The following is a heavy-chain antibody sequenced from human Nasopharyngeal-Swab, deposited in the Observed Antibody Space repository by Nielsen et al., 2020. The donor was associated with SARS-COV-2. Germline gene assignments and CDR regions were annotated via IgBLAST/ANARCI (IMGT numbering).Heavy chain of an antibody. J-gene: IGHJ4*02. CDR1: GFPLSTSGVG. Sequence: SGPTLVKPTQTLTLTCTFSGFPLSTSGVGVGWIRQPPGKALEWLALIYWDDDKRYSPSLKSRLTITKDTSKNQVVLTMTNMDPVDTATYYCTHYMVRGVYFDYWGQGTLVTVSS. V-gene: IGHV2-5*02. CDR2: IYWDDDK. D-gene: IGHD3-10*01. CDR3: THYMVRGVYFDY.